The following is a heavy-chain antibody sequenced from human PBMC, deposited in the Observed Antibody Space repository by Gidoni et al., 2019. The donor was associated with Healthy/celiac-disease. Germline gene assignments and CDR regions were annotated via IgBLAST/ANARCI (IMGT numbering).Heavy chain of an antibody. D-gene: IGHD6-13*01. CDR1: GFTFSSYG. V-gene: IGHV3-33*01. CDR3: ARTSSSWSTGSFDI. Sequence: QVQLVESGGGVVQPGRSLRLSCAASGFTFSSYGMHWVRQAPGKGLEWVAVIWYDGSNKYYADSGKGRFTISRDNSKNTLYLQMNSLRAEDTAVYYCARTSSSWSTGSFDIWGQGTMVTVSS. J-gene: IGHJ3*02. CDR2: IWYDGSNK.